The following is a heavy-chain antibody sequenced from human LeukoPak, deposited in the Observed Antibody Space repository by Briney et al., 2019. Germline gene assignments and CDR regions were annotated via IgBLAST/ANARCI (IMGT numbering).Heavy chain of an antibody. J-gene: IGHJ4*02. CDR2: IYYSGST. D-gene: IGHD3-10*01. CDR1: GGSISTYY. V-gene: IGHV4-59*01. Sequence: SETLSLTCTVSGGSISTYYWSWIRQPPGKGLEWIGYIYYSGSTNYNPSLKSRVTISVDTSKNQFSLKLSSVTAADTAVYYCAGTLWFGELPFDYWGQGTLVTVSS. CDR3: AGTLWFGELPFDY.